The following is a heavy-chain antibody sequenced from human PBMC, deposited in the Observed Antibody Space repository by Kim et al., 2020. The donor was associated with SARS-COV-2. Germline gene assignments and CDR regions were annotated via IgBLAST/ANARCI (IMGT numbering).Heavy chain of an antibody. Sequence: SETLSLTCTVSGGSISSGGYYWSWIRQHPGKGLEWIGYIYYSGSTYYNPSLKSRVTISVDTSKNQFSLKLSSVTAADTAVYYCARVNYDSSGYYNWFDPWGQGTLVTVSS. CDR2: IYYSGST. V-gene: IGHV4-31*03. J-gene: IGHJ5*02. CDR3: ARVNYDSSGYYNWFDP. D-gene: IGHD3-22*01. CDR1: GGSISSGGYY.